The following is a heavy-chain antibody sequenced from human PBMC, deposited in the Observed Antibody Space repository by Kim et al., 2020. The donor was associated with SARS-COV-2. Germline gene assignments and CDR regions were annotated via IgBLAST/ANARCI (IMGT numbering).Heavy chain of an antibody. D-gene: IGHD3-10*01. J-gene: IGHJ4*02. CDR1: GFAFSTYG. Sequence: GGSLRLSCAASGFAFSTYGMHWVRQAPGKGLEWVAVIWYDGGNKYYAESVKGRFTISRDNSKNTLYLQMNSLRAEDTAVYYCARGNLWFGEYYGDYWGQGTLVTVSS. V-gene: IGHV3-33*01. CDR3: ARGNLWFGEYYGDY. CDR2: IWYDGGNK.